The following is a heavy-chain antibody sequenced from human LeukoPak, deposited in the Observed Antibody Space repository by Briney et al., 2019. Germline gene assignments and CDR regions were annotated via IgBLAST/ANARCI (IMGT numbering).Heavy chain of an antibody. D-gene: IGHD1-26*01. V-gene: IGHV1-18*01. CDR3: ARDPGSYAFDI. Sequence: ASVKVSCKASGYTFASYGISWVRQAPGQGLEWMGWISSYNGNTNYAQKFQGRVTMTTDTSTSTAYMDLRSLRSDDTAVYYCARDPGSYAFDIWGQGTMVTVSS. CDR1: GYTFASYG. J-gene: IGHJ3*02. CDR2: ISSYNGNT.